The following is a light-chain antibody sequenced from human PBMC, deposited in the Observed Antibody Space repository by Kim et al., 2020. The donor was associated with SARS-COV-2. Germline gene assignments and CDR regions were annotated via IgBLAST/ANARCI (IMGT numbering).Light chain of an antibody. Sequence: APGKTARISCGGNNIGSKSVHWYQQKPGQAPVLVIHYDRDRPSGIPGRFFGSNSGNTATLTISRVEAGDEADYYCQVWDSSSDHRVFGGGTKLTVL. CDR3: QVWDSSSDHRV. CDR1: NIGSKS. J-gene: IGLJ3*02. V-gene: IGLV3-21*04. CDR2: YDR.